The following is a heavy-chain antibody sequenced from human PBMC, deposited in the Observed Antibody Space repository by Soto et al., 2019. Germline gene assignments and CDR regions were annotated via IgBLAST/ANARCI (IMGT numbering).Heavy chain of an antibody. V-gene: IGHV4-31*02. CDR2: IYYSGSS. D-gene: IGHD5-18*01. CDR3: AREANMVTGYYGMDV. J-gene: IGHJ6*02. CDR1: GGSISSGGYY. Sequence: PSATLSLTGTVSGGSISSGGYYWSWIRQHPGKGLEWIGYIYYSGSSYYNPSLKSRVTISVDTSKNQFSLKLSSVTAADTAVYYCAREANMVTGYYGMDVWGQGTTVTVSS.